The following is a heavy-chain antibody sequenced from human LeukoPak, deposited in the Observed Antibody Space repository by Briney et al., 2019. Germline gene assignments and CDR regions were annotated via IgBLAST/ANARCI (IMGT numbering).Heavy chain of an antibody. CDR3: ARTTLYYDFWSGYYDSHWFDP. CDR1: GGSFSGYY. J-gene: IGHJ5*02. V-gene: IGHV4-31*11. Sequence: SETLSLTCAVYGGSFSGYYWSWIRQHPGKGLEWIGYIYYSGSTYYNPSLKSRVTISVDTSKNQFSLKLSSVTAADTAVYYCARTTLYYDFWSGYYDSHWFDPWGQGTLVTVSS. D-gene: IGHD3-3*01. CDR2: IYYSGST.